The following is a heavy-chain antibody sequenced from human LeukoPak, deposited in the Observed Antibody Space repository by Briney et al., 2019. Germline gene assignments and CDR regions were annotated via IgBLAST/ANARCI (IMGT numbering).Heavy chain of an antibody. CDR1: GFTFSTYA. V-gene: IGHV3-23*01. J-gene: IGHJ4*02. CDR3: AKDFYDFAY. D-gene: IGHD2/OR15-2a*01. Sequence: GGSLRLSCTASGFTFSTYAMTWVRQAPGKGLEWVSTISANGGSTYYADSVKGRFSISRDNSRNTVWLQMNSLRAEDTAVYYCAKDFYDFAYRGQGTLVTVSS. CDR2: ISANGGST.